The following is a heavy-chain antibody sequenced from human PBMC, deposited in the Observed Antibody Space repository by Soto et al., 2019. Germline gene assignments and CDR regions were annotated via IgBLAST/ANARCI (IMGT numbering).Heavy chain of an antibody. J-gene: IGHJ6*02. CDR3: ARSPGPIYGMDV. Sequence: ASVKVSCKTSGYTFTSYGISWVRQAPGQGLEWMGWISAYNGNTNYAQKLQGRVTMTTDTSASTAYMELSSLRSEDTAVYYCARSPGPIYGMDVWGQGTTVTVSS. CDR2: ISAYNGNT. V-gene: IGHV1-18*04. CDR1: GYTFTSYG.